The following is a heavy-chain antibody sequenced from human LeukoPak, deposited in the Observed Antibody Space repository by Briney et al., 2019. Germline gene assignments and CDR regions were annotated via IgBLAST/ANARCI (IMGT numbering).Heavy chain of an antibody. CDR2: ITGSGPYM. V-gene: IGHV3-21*06. CDR3: VRDVGAVRGEVYFDY. CDR1: GFTFSTFA. D-gene: IGHD3-10*01. Sequence: GGSLRLSCAASGFTFSTFAMHWVRLPPGKGLEWVSSITGSGPYMLYADSVKHRFTISRDNTKNLLYLEMNSLRAEDTAMYFCVRDVGAVRGEVYFDYWGQGTLVTVSS. J-gene: IGHJ4*02.